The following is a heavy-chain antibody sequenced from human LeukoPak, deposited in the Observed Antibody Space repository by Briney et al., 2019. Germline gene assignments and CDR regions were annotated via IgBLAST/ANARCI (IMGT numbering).Heavy chain of an antibody. J-gene: IGHJ4*02. Sequence: GGSLRLSCAASGFTFSSYAMHWVRQAPGKGLEWVAVISYDGSNEYYADSVKGRFTISRDNSKNTLYLQMNSLRAEDTAVYYRARDHSSSWYYFDYWGQGTLVTVSS. D-gene: IGHD6-13*01. V-gene: IGHV3-30-3*01. CDR3: ARDHSSSWYYFDY. CDR2: ISYDGSNE. CDR1: GFTFSSYA.